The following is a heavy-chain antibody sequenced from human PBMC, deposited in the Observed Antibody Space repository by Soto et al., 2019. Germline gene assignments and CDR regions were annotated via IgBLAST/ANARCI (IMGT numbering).Heavy chain of an antibody. CDR1: GFSLSTSGVG. V-gene: IGHV2-5*02. Sequence: QITLKESGPTLVKPTQTLTLTCTFSGFSLSTSGVGVGWIRQPPGKALKWLALIYWDDDKRYSPSLKSRLTITKDTSKHQVVLTMTNMDPVDTATYYCAHKRGYYDFWSGYAPWGQGTLVTVSS. D-gene: IGHD3-3*01. CDR2: IYWDDDK. J-gene: IGHJ5*02. CDR3: AHKRGYYDFWSGYAP.